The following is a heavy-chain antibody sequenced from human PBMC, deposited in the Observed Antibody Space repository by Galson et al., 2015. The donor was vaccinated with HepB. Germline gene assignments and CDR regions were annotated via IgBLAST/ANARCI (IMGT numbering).Heavy chain of an antibody. Sequence: SLRLSCAASGFTFSRYTINWVRQAPGKGLEWVSSSSGSSSYIYYADSVQARLTISRDNAKNSVYLQMNSLRAEDTAVYYWARVGDLQSTTVGYYKYYYMDVWGKGTTVTVSS. V-gene: IGHV3-21*01. D-gene: IGHD1-1*01. CDR1: GFTFSRYT. J-gene: IGHJ6*03. CDR3: ARVGDLQSTTVGYYKYYYMDV. CDR2: SSGSSSYI.